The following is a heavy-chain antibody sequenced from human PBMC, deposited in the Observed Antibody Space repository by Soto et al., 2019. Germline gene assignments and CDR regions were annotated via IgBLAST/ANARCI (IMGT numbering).Heavy chain of an antibody. Sequence: SGPTLVNPTQTLTLTCTFSGFSLSTSGMRVSWIRQPPGKALEWLALIDWDDDKYYSTSLKTRLTISKDTSKNQVVLTMTNMDPVDTATYYCARTTRSLLWFGGTQDWFDPWGQGTLVTVSS. V-gene: IGHV2-70*01. J-gene: IGHJ5*02. CDR3: ARTTRSLLWFGGTQDWFDP. CDR1: GFSLSTSGMR. CDR2: IDWDDDK. D-gene: IGHD3-10*01.